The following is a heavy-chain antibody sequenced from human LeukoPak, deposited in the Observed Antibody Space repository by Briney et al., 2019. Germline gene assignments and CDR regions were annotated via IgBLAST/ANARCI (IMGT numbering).Heavy chain of an antibody. Sequence: GGSLRLSCAASGFTFDDYAMHWVRQAPGKGLEWVSAISGSGGSTYYADSVKGRFTISRDNSKNTLYLQMNSLRAEDTAVYYCAKDPRNFDYWGQGTLVTVSS. D-gene: IGHD1-14*01. J-gene: IGHJ4*02. CDR2: ISGSGGST. CDR3: AKDPRNFDY. V-gene: IGHV3-23*01. CDR1: GFTFDDYA.